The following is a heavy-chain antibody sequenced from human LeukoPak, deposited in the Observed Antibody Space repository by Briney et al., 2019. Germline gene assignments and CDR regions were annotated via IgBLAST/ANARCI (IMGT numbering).Heavy chain of an antibody. V-gene: IGHV3-53*01. CDR2: IYSGGST. Sequence: GGSLRLSCAASGFTLSSNYMSWVRQAPGKGLEWVSVIYSGGSTYYADSVKGRFTISRDNSKNALYLQMNSLRAEDTAVYYCARDQGWQQLPHDWGQGTLVTVSS. D-gene: IGHD6-13*01. CDR1: GFTLSSNY. J-gene: IGHJ4*02. CDR3: ARDQGWQQLPHD.